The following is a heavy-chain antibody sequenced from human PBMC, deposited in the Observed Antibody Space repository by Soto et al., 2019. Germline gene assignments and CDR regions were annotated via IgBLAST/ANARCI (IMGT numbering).Heavy chain of an antibody. CDR1: GFTFSSYA. CDR2: ISGSGGST. CDR3: AKSGDIVVVVAATPYYFDY. D-gene: IGHD2-15*01. Sequence: GGSLRLSCAASGFTFSSYAMSWVRQAPGKGLEWVSAISGSGGSTYYADSVKGRFTISRDNSKNTLYLQMNSLRAEDTAVYYCAKSGDIVVVVAATPYYFDYWGQGTLVTVSS. V-gene: IGHV3-23*01. J-gene: IGHJ4*02.